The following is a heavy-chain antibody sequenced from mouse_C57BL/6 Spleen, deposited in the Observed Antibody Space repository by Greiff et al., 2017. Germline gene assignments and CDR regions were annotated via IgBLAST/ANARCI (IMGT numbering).Heavy chain of an antibody. CDR3: ASAPYYGSIYWYFDV. CDR2: IHPNSGST. V-gene: IGHV1-64*01. Sequence: QVQLQQPGAELVKPGASVKLSCKASGYTFTSYWMHWVKQRPGQGLEWIGMIHPNSGSTNYNEKFKSKATLTVDKSSSTAYMQLSSLTSEDSAVYYCASAPYYGSIYWYFDVWGTGTTVTVSS. D-gene: IGHD1-1*01. J-gene: IGHJ1*03. CDR1: GYTFTSYW.